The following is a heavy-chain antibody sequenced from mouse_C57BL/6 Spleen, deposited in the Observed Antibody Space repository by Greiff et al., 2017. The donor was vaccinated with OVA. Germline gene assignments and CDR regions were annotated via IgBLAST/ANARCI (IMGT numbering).Heavy chain of an antibody. CDR2: IDPSDSYT. Sequence: QVQLQQPGAELVMPGASVKLSCKASGYTFTSYWMHWVKQRPGQGLEWIGEIDPSDSYTNYNQKFKGKSTLTVDKSSSTAYMQLSSLTSEDSAVYYCARSHDGYYFDYGGQGTTLTVSS. J-gene: IGHJ2*01. V-gene: IGHV1-69*01. CDR3: ARSHDGYYFDY. D-gene: IGHD2-3*01. CDR1: GYTFTSYW.